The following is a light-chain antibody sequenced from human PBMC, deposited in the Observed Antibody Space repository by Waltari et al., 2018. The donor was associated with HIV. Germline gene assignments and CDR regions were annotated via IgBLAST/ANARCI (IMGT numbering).Light chain of an antibody. J-gene: IGLJ2*01. CDR2: DVI. CDR1: SSDVGGYNY. V-gene: IGLV2-8*01. CDR3: SSHAGSKVV. Sequence: QSALTQPPSASGSPGQSVTLSCTGTSSDVGGYNYVSWHQQHPGKAPKLLIYDVIKMPSGVPDRFAGSKAGNTPSLTVSGLQPEDEADYYCSSHAGSKVVFGGGTRLTVL.